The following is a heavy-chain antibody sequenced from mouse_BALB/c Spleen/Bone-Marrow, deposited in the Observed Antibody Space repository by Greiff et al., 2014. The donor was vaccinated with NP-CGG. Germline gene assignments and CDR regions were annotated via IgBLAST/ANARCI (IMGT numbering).Heavy chain of an antibody. V-gene: IGHV14-3*02. J-gene: IGHJ4*01. CDR3: ARNGYYVYYYAMDY. D-gene: IGHD2-3*01. CDR2: IDPANGNT. Sequence: DVQLQESGAELVKPGPSVKLSCTASGFNIKDTYMHWVKQRPEQGLEWIGRIDPANGNTKYDPKFQGKATITADTSSNTAYLQLSSLTSEDTAVYYCARNGYYVYYYAMDYWGQGTSVTVSS. CDR1: GFNIKDTY.